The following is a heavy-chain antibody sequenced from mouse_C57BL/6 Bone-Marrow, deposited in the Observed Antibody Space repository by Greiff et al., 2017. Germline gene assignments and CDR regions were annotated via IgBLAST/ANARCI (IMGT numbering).Heavy chain of an antibody. D-gene: IGHD2-3*01. CDR1: GYTFTSYW. CDR3: ARRRGWPLGY. V-gene: IGHV1-50*01. CDR2: IDPSDSYT. Sequence: QVHVKQPGAELVKPGASVKLSCKASGYTFTSYWMQWVKQRPGQGLEWIGEIDPSDSYTNYNQKFKGKATLTVDTASSTAYMQISSLTSEDSAVYYCARRRGWPLGYWGQGTTLTVSS. J-gene: IGHJ2*01.